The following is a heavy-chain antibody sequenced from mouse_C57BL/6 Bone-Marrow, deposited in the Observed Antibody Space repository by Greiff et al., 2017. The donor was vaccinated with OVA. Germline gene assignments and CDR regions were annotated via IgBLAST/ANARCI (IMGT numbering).Heavy chain of an antibody. CDR2: ISSGGSYT. J-gene: IGHJ1*03. V-gene: IGHV5-6*01. CDR1: GFTFSSYG. D-gene: IGHD2-1*01. CDR3: ARGGLYYGNYGCYFDV. Sequence: EVMLVESGGDLVKPGGSLKLSCAASGFTFSSYGMSWVRQTPDKRLEWVAIISSGGSYTYYPDSVKGRYTISRDNAKNTLYLQTRRLKSEGTAMYYCARGGLYYGNYGCYFDVWGRGTRVTVSA.